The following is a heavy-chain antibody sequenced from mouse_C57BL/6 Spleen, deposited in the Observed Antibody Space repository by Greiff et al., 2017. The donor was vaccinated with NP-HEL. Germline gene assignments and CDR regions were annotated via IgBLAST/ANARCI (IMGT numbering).Heavy chain of an antibody. D-gene: IGHD2-4*01. J-gene: IGHJ4*01. CDR2: ISSGSSTI. Sequence: EVHLVESGGGLVKPGGSLKLSCAASGFTFSDYGMHWVRQAPEKGLEWVAYISSGSSTIYYADTVKGRFTISRDNAKNTLFLQMTSLRSEDTAMYYCAIDDYDGHYYAMDYWGQGTSVTVSS. CDR1: GFTFSDYG. V-gene: IGHV5-17*01. CDR3: AIDDYDGHYYAMDY.